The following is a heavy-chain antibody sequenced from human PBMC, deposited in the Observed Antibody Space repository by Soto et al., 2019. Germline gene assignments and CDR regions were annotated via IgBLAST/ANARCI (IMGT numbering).Heavy chain of an antibody. CDR2: ISYDGSNK. V-gene: IGHV3-30*18. Sequence: QVQLVESGGGVVQPGMSLRLSCEASGFTFSSYGMHWVRQAPGKGLEWVAVISYDGSNKYHADSVKGRFTISRDNSKNTLYLQMNSLRVEDTAVYYCAKTTDRSGYYSRFDSWGQGALVTVSS. D-gene: IGHD3-22*01. CDR3: AKTTDRSGYYSRFDS. J-gene: IGHJ4*02. CDR1: GFTFSSYG.